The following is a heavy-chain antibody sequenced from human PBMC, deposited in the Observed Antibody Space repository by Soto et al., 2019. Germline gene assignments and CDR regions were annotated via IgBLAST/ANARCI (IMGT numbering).Heavy chain of an antibody. CDR2: IIPILGIA. CDR1: GGTFSSYT. Sequence: GASVKVSCKASGGTFSSYTISWVRQAPGQGLEWMGRIIPILGIANYAQKFQGRVTITADKSTSTAYMELSSLRSEDTAVYYCASRYCSSTSCQLRLDYWGQGTLVTVSS. V-gene: IGHV1-69*02. CDR3: ASRYCSSTSCQLRLDY. J-gene: IGHJ4*02. D-gene: IGHD2-2*01.